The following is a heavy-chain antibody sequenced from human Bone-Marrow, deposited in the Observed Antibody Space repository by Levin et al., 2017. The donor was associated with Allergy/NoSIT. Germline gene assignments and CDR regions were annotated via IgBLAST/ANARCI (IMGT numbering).Heavy chain of an antibody. V-gene: IGHV1-69*13. D-gene: IGHD3-16*01. J-gene: IGHJ6*02. CDR2: IIPIFGTP. Sequence: GASVKVSCKASGGTFSSQAISWVRQAPGQGLEWMGGIIPIFGTPDYAQKFQGRVTITADESTTTAYMELRSLRSEDTAMYYCARGGGNTAYYDMDVWGQGTTVTVSS. CDR3: ARGGGNTAYYDMDV. CDR1: GGTFSSQA.